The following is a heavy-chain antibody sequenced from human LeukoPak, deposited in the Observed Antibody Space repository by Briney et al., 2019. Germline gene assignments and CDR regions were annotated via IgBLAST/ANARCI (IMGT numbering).Heavy chain of an antibody. CDR3: AGGYYDILTGTFVDY. CDR1: GYPISSGYY. J-gene: IGHJ4*02. D-gene: IGHD3-9*01. CDR2: IYHSGST. V-gene: IGHV4-38-2*02. Sequence: SETLSLTCTVSGYPISSGYYWGWIRQPPGKGLEWIGSIYHSGSTYYNPSLKSRVTISVDTSKNQFSLKLSSVTAADTAVYYCAGGYYDILTGTFVDYWGQGTLVTVSS.